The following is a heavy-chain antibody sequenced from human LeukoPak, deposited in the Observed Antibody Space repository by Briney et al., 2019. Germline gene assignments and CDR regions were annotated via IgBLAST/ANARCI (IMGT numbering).Heavy chain of an antibody. V-gene: IGHV4-30-4*01. CDR1: GGSISSSSYY. J-gene: IGHJ5*02. Sequence: SETLSLTCTVSGGSISSSSYYWSWIRQPPGKGLEWIGYIYYSGSTYYNPSLKSRVTISVDTSKNQLSLKLSSVTAADTAVYYCARETTGYWFDPWGQGTLVTVSS. D-gene: IGHD4-11*01. CDR3: ARETTGYWFDP. CDR2: IYYSGST.